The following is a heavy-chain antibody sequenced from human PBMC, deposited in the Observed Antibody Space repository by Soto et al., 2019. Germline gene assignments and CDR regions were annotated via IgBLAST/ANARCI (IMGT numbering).Heavy chain of an antibody. CDR2: IGTAGDT. CDR3: ARDLGGGGRCGPWFDP. Sequence: EVQLVESGGGLVQPGGSLRLSCAASGFTFSSYDMHWVRQATGKGLEWVSAIGTAGDTYYPGSVKGRFTISRENAKNTLYLQMNSLRAGDTAVYYCARDLGGGGRCGPWFDPWGQGTLVTVSS. CDR1: GFTFSSYD. V-gene: IGHV3-13*01. D-gene: IGHD1-26*01. J-gene: IGHJ5*02.